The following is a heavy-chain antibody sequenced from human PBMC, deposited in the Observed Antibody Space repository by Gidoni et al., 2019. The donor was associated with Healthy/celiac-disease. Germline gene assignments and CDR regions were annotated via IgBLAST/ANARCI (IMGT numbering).Heavy chain of an antibody. J-gene: IGHJ4*02. CDR3: AKDEWYY. Sequence: QVQLVESGGGVVQPGRSLRLSCAASGFTFSSYGMHWVRQAPGKGLEWVAVISYDGSNKYYADSVKGRFTISRDNSKNTLYLQMNSLRAEDTAVYYCAKDEWYYWGQGTLVTVSS. D-gene: IGHD3-3*01. CDR1: GFTFSSYG. V-gene: IGHV3-30*18. CDR2: ISYDGSNK.